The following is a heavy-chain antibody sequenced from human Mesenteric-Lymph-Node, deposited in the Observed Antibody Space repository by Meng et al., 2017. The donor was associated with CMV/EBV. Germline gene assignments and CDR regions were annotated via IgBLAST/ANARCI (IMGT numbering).Heavy chain of an antibody. J-gene: IGHJ4*02. CDR1: GYTFTSYY. CDR3: ARDKSTIFGVATVQLDF. CDR2: INPSGGSA. V-gene: IGHV1-46*01. D-gene: IGHD3-3*01. Sequence: ASVKISCNASGYTFTSYYMHWVRQPPGQGLEWMGIINPSGGSASYAQKFQGRVTMTRDTYISTLYMELTRLRSDDTAVYYCARDKSTIFGVATVQLDFWGQGTMVTVSS.